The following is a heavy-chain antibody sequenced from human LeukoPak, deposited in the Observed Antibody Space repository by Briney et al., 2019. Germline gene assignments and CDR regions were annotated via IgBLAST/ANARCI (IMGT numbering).Heavy chain of an antibody. CDR2: LSDSGGST. J-gene: IGHJ3*02. CDR3: ARDVAVLELQFDAFDI. D-gene: IGHD1-7*01. Sequence: GGSLRLSCAASGFTFSSYAMSWVRQAPGKGLDWVSTLSDSGGSTYYADSVKSRFTISRDNAKNSLYLQMNSLRAEDTAVYYCARDVAVLELQFDAFDIWGQGTMVTVSS. V-gene: IGHV3-23*01. CDR1: GFTFSSYA.